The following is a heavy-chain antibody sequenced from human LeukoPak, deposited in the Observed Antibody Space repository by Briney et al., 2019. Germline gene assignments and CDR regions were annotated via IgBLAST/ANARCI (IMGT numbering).Heavy chain of an antibody. CDR2: IIPIFGTA. CDR1: GGTFSSYA. CDR3: ARALGDSSSWYAFDI. D-gene: IGHD6-13*01. Sequence: SVKVSCKASGGTFSSYAISWVRQAPGQGLEWMGGIIPIFGTANYAQKFQGRVTITADESTSTAYMELSSLRAEGTAVYYCARALGDSSSWYAFDIWAQGTMVIVSS. V-gene: IGHV1-69*13. J-gene: IGHJ3*02.